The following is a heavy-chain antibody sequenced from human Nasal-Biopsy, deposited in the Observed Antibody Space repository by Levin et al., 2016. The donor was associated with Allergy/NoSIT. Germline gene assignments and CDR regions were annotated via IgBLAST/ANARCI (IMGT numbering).Heavy chain of an antibody. CDR2: IYYSKSS. V-gene: IGHV4-59*11. Sequence: LSCTVSGGSTNSHSWNWIRQPPGKGLDWIGNIYYSKSSNFNPSLKSRVTMSIDTSKNQFSLKLSSVTAADTATYYCARVFPNELFSDAFDFWGQGTMVTVSS. CDR3: ARVFPNELFSDAFDF. CDR1: GGSTNSHS. J-gene: IGHJ3*01. D-gene: IGHD2-8*01.